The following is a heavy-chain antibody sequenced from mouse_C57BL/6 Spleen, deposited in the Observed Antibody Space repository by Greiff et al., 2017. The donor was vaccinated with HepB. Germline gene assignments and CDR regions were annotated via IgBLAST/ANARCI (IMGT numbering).Heavy chain of an antibody. CDR3: ARTPRGYDVSMDY. V-gene: IGHV1-55*01. J-gene: IGHJ4*01. CDR1: GYTFTSYW. Sequence: VQLQQSGAELVKPGASVKMSCKASGYTFTSYWITWVKQRPGQGLEWIGDIYPGSGSTNYNEKFKSKATLTVDTSSSTAYMQLSSLTSEDSAVYYCARTPRGYDVSMDYWGQGTSVTVSS. CDR2: IYPGSGST. D-gene: IGHD2-2*01.